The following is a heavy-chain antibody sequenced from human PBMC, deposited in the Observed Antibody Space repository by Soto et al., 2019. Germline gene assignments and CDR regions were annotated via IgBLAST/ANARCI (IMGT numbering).Heavy chain of an antibody. CDR2: IGESSGDI. Sequence: GGSLRLSCAASGFTFSAFGMNWVRQAPGKGPGWVSSIGESSGDIYYADSVKGRFTVSRDNAMNSLFLQVDSLRAEYTAVYYCTRGDYYHYGLDVWGQGTTVTVSS. CDR1: GFTFSAFG. V-gene: IGHV3-21*06. CDR3: TRGDYYHYGLDV. J-gene: IGHJ6*02.